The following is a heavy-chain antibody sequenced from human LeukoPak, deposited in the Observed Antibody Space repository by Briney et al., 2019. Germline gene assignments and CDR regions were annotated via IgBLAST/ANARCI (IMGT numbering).Heavy chain of an antibody. CDR2: ISSSSSYT. CDR1: GFTFSDYH. J-gene: IGHJ4*02. CDR3: ARSTLYDILTEYYFDY. Sequence: KPGGSLRLSCVASGFTFSDYHMSWIRQAPGKGLEWVSYISSSSSYTNYADSVKGRFTISRDSAKNSLYLQMNCLRAEDTAVYYCARSTLYDILTEYYFDYWGQGTLVTVSS. D-gene: IGHD3-9*01. V-gene: IGHV3-11*03.